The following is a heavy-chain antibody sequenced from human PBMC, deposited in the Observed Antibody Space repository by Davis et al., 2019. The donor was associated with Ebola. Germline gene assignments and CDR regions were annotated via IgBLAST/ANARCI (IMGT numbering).Heavy chain of an antibody. CDR3: AKVWGVGFYGDSHFDY. CDR2: VSGSGGST. J-gene: IGHJ4*02. V-gene: IGHV3-23*01. CDR1: GFTFSSYA. D-gene: IGHD4-17*01. Sequence: GESLKISCAASGFTFSSYAMSWVRQAPGKGLEWVSVVSGSGGSTYYADSVKGRFTISRDNSKNTLYLQMNSLRAEDTAVYYCAKVWGVGFYGDSHFDYWGQGTLVTVSS.